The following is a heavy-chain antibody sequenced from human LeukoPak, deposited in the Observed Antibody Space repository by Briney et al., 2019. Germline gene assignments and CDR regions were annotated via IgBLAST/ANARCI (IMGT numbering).Heavy chain of an antibody. J-gene: IGHJ4*02. CDR1: GFTFSDHA. D-gene: IGHD1-26*01. CDR2: VGIAADT. CDR3: ERQKKSHGNFDY. Sequence: PGGSLRLSCAASGFTFSDHAMHWVRQATGKGLEWVSAVGIAADTFYPGSVKGRFTISRENAKNSLYLQMNNLRVEDTAVYYCERQKKSHGNFDYWGQGTLVTVSS. V-gene: IGHV3-13*01.